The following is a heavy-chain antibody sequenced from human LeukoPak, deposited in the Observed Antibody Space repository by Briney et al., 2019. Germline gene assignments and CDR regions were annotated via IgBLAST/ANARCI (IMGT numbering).Heavy chain of an antibody. J-gene: IGHJ4*02. CDR2: IKQDGSEK. V-gene: IGHV3-7*03. D-gene: IGHD3-10*01. CDR1: GFTFSSYW. Sequence: PGGSLRLSCAASGFTFSSYWMSWVRQAPGKGLEWVANIKQDGSEKYYVDSVKGRFTISRDNAKNSLYLQMNSLRAEDTAVYYCAKSRILWFGELLRPFMDYWGQGTLVTVSS. CDR3: AKSRILWFGELLRPFMDY.